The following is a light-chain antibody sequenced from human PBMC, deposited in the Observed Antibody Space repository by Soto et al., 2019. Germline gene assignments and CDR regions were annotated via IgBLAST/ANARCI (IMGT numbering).Light chain of an antibody. CDR3: LQHSSYPPT. CDR1: QGISTY. J-gene: IGKJ1*01. Sequence: DIQMTQSPSSLSASVGDRVTITCRASQGISTYLNWYQQKPGKAPKVLIDAASSLQSGVPSRFSGSGSETEFTLTISSLQPEDFTTYFCLQHSSYPPTFGQGTKVDIK. CDR2: AAS. V-gene: IGKV1-17*01.